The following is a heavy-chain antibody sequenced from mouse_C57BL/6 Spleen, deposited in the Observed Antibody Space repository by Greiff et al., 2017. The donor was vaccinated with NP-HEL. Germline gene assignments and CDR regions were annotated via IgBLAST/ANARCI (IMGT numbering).Heavy chain of an antibody. D-gene: IGHD1-1*01. CDR1: GYAFSSSW. J-gene: IGHJ2*01. Sequence: QVQLQQSGPELVKPGASVKISCKASGYAFSSSWMNWVKQRPGKGLEWIGRIYPGDGDTNYNGKFKGKATLTADKSSSTAYMQLSSLTSEDSAVYFCAREDPATGGYFDYWGQGTTLTVSS. CDR3: AREDPATGGYFDY. CDR2: IYPGDGDT. V-gene: IGHV1-82*01.